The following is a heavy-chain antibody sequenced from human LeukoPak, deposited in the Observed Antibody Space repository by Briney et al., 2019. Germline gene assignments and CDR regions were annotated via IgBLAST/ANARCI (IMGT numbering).Heavy chain of an antibody. CDR2: IIPILGIA. V-gene: IGHV1-69*04. D-gene: IGHD1-26*01. CDR1: GGTFSSYA. J-gene: IGHJ4*02. CDR3: ARSGSYFLGNFDY. Sequence: SVKVSCKASGGTFSSYAISWVRQAPGQGLEWMGRIIPILGIANYAQKFQGRVTITADKSTSTAYMELSSLRSEDMAVYYCARSGSYFLGNFDYWGQGTLVTVSS.